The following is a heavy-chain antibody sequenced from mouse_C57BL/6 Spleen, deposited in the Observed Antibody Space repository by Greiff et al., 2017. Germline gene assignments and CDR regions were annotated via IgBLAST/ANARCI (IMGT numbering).Heavy chain of an antibody. D-gene: IGHD1-1*02. CDR1: GYAFSSSW. J-gene: IGHJ2*01. CDR2: IYPGDGDT. V-gene: IGHV1-82*01. CDR3: ARGGGSYYFDY. Sequence: QVQLQQSGPELVKPGASVKISCKASGYAFSSSWMNWVKQRPGTGLEWIGRIYPGDGDTNYNGKFKGKATLTADKSSSTAYMQLSSLTSEDSAVYFCARGGGSYYFDYWGQGTTLTVSS.